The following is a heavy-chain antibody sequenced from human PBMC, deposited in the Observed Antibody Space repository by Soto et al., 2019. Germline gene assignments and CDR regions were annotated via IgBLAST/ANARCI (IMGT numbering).Heavy chain of an antibody. V-gene: IGHV1-3*01. CDR2: INAGNGNT. CDR1: GYTFTSYA. J-gene: IGHJ6*02. CDR3: ARVLLWFGETYYYGMDV. D-gene: IGHD3-10*01. Sequence: ASLKVSCKASGYTFTSYAMHWVRQAPGQRLEWMGWINAGNGNTKYSQKFQGRVTITRDTSASTAYMELSSLRSEDTAVYYCARVLLWFGETYYYGMDVWGQGTTVTVSS.